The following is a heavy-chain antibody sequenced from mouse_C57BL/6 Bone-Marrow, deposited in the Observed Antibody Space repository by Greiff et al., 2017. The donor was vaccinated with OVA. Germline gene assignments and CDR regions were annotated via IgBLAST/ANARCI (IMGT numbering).Heavy chain of an antibody. Sequence: EVQLQQSGAELVRPGASVKLSCTASGFNIKDDYMHWVKQRPEQGLEWIGWIDPENGDTEYASKFQGKATITADTSSNTAYLQLSSLTSEDTAVYYCTTNYGKGGVFDYWGQGTTLTVSS. CDR3: TTNYGKGGVFDY. D-gene: IGHD2-1*01. J-gene: IGHJ2*01. CDR1: GFNIKDDY. V-gene: IGHV14-4*01. CDR2: IDPENGDT.